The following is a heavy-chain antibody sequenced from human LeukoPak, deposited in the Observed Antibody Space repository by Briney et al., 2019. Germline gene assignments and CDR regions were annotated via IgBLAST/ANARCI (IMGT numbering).Heavy chain of an antibody. V-gene: IGHV3-7*03. CDR2: IKHDESEK. D-gene: IGHD5-12*01. J-gene: IGHJ4*02. Sequence: GGSLRLSCAASGFSFNSDWMDWVRQAPGKGLEWVANIKHDESEKNYLDSVKGRFTISRDNAKNSLYLQMNSLRAEDTALYYCAKDFGRSAYDRPFDYWGQGTLVTVSS. CDR1: GFSFNSDW. CDR3: AKDFGRSAYDRPFDY.